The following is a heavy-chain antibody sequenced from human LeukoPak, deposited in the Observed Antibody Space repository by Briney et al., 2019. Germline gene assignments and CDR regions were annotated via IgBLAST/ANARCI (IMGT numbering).Heavy chain of an antibody. CDR1: GYAFTGYY. CDR3: ARQYQLLSWFDP. CDR2: INPNSGGT. J-gene: IGHJ5*02. Sequence: ASVKVSCKASGYAFTGYYMHWVRQAPGQGLEWMGWINPNSGGTNYAQKFQGRVTMTRDTSISTAYMELSRLRSDDTAVYYCARQYQLLSWFDPWGQGTLVTVSS. D-gene: IGHD2-2*01. V-gene: IGHV1-2*02.